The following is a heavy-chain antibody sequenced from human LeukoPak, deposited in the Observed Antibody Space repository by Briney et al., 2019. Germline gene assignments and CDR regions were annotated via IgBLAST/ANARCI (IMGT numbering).Heavy chain of an antibody. J-gene: IGHJ3*02. V-gene: IGHV4-4*07. CDR3: ARGALKDIDHAFDI. D-gene: IGHD2-15*01. CDR1: GGSINNYY. CDR2: IYTSGST. Sequence: PSETLSLTCTVSGGSINNYYWSWIRQPAGKGLEWIGRIYTSGSTNYNPSLKSRVTMSVDTSKNQFSLRLSSVTAADTAVYYCARGALKDIDHAFDIWGQGTMVTVSP.